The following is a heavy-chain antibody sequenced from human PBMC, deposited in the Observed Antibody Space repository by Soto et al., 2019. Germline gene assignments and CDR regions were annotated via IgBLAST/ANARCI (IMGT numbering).Heavy chain of an antibody. CDR1: CGSISSSIYY. CDR2: IYYSGST. D-gene: IGHD3-10*01. V-gene: IGHV4-39*02. J-gene: IGHJ3*02. CDR3: ARDKGKLLWFGEKAFDI. Sequence: SETLSLTCTVSCGSISSSIYYWGWIREPPGKGLDWIGSIYYSGSTYYNPSLKSRVTISVETSKNQFSLKLSSVTAADTAVYYCARDKGKLLWFGEKAFDIWGQGTMVNVSS.